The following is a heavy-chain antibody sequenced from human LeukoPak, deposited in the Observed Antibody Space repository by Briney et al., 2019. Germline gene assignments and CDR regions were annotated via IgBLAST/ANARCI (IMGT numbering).Heavy chain of an antibody. Sequence: GGSLRLSCAASGFTFSSYSMNWVRQAPGKGLEWVSSISSSSSYIYYADSVKGRFTISRDNAKNSLYLQMNSLRAEDTAVYYCARKGTGIAAENAFDIWGQGTMITVSS. CDR1: GFTFSSYS. J-gene: IGHJ3*02. CDR2: ISSSSSYI. CDR3: ARKGTGIAAENAFDI. D-gene: IGHD6-13*01. V-gene: IGHV3-21*01.